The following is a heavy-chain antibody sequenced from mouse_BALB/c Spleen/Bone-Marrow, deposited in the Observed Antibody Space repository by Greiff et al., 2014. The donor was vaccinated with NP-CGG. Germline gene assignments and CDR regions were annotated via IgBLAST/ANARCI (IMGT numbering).Heavy chain of an antibody. D-gene: IGHD5-1*01. CDR2: IRNKPNGYTT. J-gene: IGHJ2*01. V-gene: IGHV7-3*02. CDR1: GFTFTDYF. CDR3: ARDYSGYFDF. Sequence: EVQLVESGGGLVQPGGSLRLSCTTSGFTFTDYFMTWVRQPPGKALEWLGFIRNKPNGYTTEYNPPVKGRFTISRDNSQGILYLQMNTLRAEDSATYYCARDYSGYFDFWGQGTTLTVSS.